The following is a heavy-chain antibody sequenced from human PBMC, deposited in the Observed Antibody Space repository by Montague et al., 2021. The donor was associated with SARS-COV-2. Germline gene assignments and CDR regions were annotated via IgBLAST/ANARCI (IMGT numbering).Heavy chain of an antibody. CDR2: INSDGSST. CDR1: GFTFSSYW. V-gene: IGHV3-74*01. D-gene: IGHD6-6*01. CDR3: AREMGSSLGGYYCGMDV. Sequence: SLSLSFSASGFTFSSYWMHWVRQAPGKGLVWVSRINSDGSSTSYADSVKGRFTISRDNAKNTLYLQMNSLRAEDTAVYYCAREMGSSLGGYYCGMDVWGQGTTVTVSS. J-gene: IGHJ6*02.